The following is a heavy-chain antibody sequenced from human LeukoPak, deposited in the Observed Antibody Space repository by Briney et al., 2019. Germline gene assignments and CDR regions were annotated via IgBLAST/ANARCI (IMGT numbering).Heavy chain of an antibody. D-gene: IGHD1-26*01. Sequence: ASVKVSCKASGGTFSSYAISWVRQAPGQGLEWMGGIIPIFGTANYAQKFQGRVTITADESTSTAYMELSSLRSEDTAVYYCARDGGWVLLKVFDYWGQGTLVTVSS. CDR2: IIPIFGTA. CDR1: GGTFSSYA. J-gene: IGHJ4*02. CDR3: ARDGGWVLLKVFDY. V-gene: IGHV1-69*13.